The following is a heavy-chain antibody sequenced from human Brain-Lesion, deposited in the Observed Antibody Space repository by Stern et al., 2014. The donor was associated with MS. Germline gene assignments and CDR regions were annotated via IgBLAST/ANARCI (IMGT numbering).Heavy chain of an antibody. CDR3: ARETGGYTYGDTDFFDY. D-gene: IGHD5-12*01. CDR1: GGSISSGSFY. CDR2: IYSRGST. Sequence: QVQLGQSGPGLVKPSQTLSLTCIVSGGSISSGSFYWNWIRQPAGRGLEWIGRIYSRGSTNYNPYLKSRVTISGDPSKNQFSLKLISMTAADTAIYYCARETGGYTYGDTDFFDYWGQGALVTVSS. V-gene: IGHV4-61*02. J-gene: IGHJ4*02.